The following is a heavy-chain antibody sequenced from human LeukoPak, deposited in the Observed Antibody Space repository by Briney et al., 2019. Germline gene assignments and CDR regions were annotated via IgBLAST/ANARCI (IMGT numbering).Heavy chain of an antibody. CDR2: INWYGGST. Sequence: GGALRLSCAASGFTFDDYGMSWVRQAPGKGLEWVSGINWYGGSTGYADSVKGRFTISRDNAKNSLYLQMNSLRAEDTALYYCARHSRYSSSWYEYNWFDPWGQGTLVTVSS. J-gene: IGHJ5*02. D-gene: IGHD6-13*01. CDR3: ARHSRYSSSWYEYNWFDP. V-gene: IGHV3-20*04. CDR1: GFTFDDYG.